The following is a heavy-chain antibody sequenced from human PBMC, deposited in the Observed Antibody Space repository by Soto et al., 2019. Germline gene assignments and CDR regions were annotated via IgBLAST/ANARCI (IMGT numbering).Heavy chain of an antibody. CDR2: IWYDGSNK. V-gene: IGHV3-33*01. CDR3: ALHPPQGPSSPEGYGMDV. Sequence: GGSLRLSCAAAGSIFIRYGLHRVRQAPGKGLEWVAVIWYDGSNKYYADSVKGRFTISRDNSKNTLYLQMNSLRVEDTGAYYCALHPPQGPSSPEGYGMDVWGLGTTVTVCS. J-gene: IGHJ6*02. D-gene: IGHD2-15*01. CDR1: GSIFIRYG.